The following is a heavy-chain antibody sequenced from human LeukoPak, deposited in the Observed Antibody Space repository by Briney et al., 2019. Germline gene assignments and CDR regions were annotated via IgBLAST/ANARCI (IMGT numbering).Heavy chain of an antibody. V-gene: IGHV3-23*01. CDR1: GFTFSSYA. J-gene: IGHJ4*02. CDR2: ISSSADSI. D-gene: IGHD4-23*01. CDR3: AKPLEKYTYGGNFDY. Sequence: PGGSLRLSCEASGFTFSSYAMSWVRQAPGKGLAWVSVISSSADSIYYADSVKGRFTISRDNSKNTLYLQMNSLRAEDTAVYYCAKPLEKYTYGGNFDYWGQGILVTVSS.